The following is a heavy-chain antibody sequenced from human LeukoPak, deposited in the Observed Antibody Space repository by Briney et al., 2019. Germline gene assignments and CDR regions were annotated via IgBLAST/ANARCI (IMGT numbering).Heavy chain of an antibody. CDR3: ASRLVTKYFDD. J-gene: IGHJ4*02. Sequence: SETLSLTCTVSGGSISSSSYHWGWVRQPPGKGREWIGSISHSGPTYYNPYLNSRVTIFGDTSKNQFSLRLSSVPAADTAVYYCASRLVTKYFDDWGQGTPVTVSS. V-gene: IGHV4-39*01. CDR2: ISHSGPT. CDR1: GGSISSSSYH. D-gene: IGHD2-21*02.